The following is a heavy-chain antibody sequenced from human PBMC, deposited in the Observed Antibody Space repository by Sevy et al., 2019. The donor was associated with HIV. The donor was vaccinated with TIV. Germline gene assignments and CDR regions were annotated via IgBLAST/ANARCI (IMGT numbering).Heavy chain of an antibody. CDR3: ARYSGYERDYYDYYGIDV. V-gene: IGHV4-59*13. D-gene: IGHD5-12*01. Sequence: SETLSLTCTVSGGSISSYYWSWIRQPPGKGLEWIGYIYYSGSTNYNPSLKSRVTISVDTSKNQFSLKLSSVTAADTAVYYCARYSGYERDYYDYYGIDVWGQGTTVTVSS. J-gene: IGHJ6*02. CDR2: IYYSGST. CDR1: GGSISSYY.